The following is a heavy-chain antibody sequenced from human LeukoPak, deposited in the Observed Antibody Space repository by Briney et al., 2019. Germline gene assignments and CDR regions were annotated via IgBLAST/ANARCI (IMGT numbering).Heavy chain of an antibody. V-gene: IGHV1-69*05. CDR1: GGTFSSYA. CDR3: STMITFGGVIVQSYFDY. Sequence: SVKVSCKASGGTFSSYAISWVRQAPGQGLEWMGGVIPIFGTANYAQKFQGRVTITTDESTSTAYMELSSLRSEDTAVYYCSTMITFGGVIVQSYFDYWGQGTLVTVSS. D-gene: IGHD3-16*02. CDR2: VIPIFGTA. J-gene: IGHJ4*02.